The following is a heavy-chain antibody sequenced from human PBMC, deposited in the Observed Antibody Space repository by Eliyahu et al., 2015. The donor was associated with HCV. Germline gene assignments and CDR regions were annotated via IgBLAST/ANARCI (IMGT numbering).Heavy chain of an antibody. CDR2: ISPTATTI. CDR1: GFSXSDNY. Sequence: VQLVESGGGLVKPGGSLRLSCXASGFSXSDNYMSWIRQAPGKGLEWVSYISPTATTIYYADSVKGRFTISRDNVKNSLSLQMKSLRAEDTAVYYCARNAAEVENWNAYVNWGQGTLVTVSS. J-gene: IGHJ4*02. V-gene: IGHV3-11*01. D-gene: IGHD6-25*01. CDR3: ARNAAEVENWNAYVN.